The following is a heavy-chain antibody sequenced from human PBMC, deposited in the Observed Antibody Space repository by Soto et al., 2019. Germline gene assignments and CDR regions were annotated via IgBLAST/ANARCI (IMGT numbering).Heavy chain of an antibody. V-gene: IGHV1-69*01. J-gene: IGHJ5*02. D-gene: IGHD3-10*01. Sequence: QVPLVQSGAEVKKPGSSVTVSCKASGGTFSSYAIHWVRQAPGQGLEWMGGIIPMYGPAKYAKRFQGRVTITADESTTTVYMELTSLTSQDTAVYYCARVTSMVRGVIDNWFDPWGHGTPVTVSS. CDR3: ARVTSMVRGVIDNWFDP. CDR2: IIPMYGPA. CDR1: GGTFSSYA.